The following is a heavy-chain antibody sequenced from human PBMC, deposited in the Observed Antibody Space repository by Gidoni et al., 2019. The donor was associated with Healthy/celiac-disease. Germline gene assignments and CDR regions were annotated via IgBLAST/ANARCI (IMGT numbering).Heavy chain of an antibody. CDR1: GFTFSSYA. Sequence: EVQLLESGGGLVQPGGSLRLSCAASGFTFSSYAMSWVRQAPGKGLEWVSAISGSGCSTYYADSVKGRFTISRDNSKNTLYLQMNSLRAEDTAVYYCALGHNYVWGSYPPGGMDVWGQGTTVTVSS. V-gene: IGHV3-23*01. CDR2: ISGSGCST. J-gene: IGHJ6*02. CDR3: ALGHNYVWGSYPPGGMDV. D-gene: IGHD3-16*02.